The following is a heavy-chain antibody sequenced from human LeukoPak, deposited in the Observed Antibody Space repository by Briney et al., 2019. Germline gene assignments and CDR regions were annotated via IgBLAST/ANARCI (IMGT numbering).Heavy chain of an antibody. CDR3: ARGHLGLSP. V-gene: IGHV4-59*01. J-gene: IGHJ5*02. CDR2: FHNSRTT. D-gene: IGHD3-10*01. CDR1: GGSTSGFS. Sequence: SQTPCLTRTLSGGSTSGFSCTWIPQPPGQGLESIGYFHNSRTTSYNPSLTGRVTISVDTAMDQISLKLNSVTAADAAVYYCARGHLGLSPWGQGTLVTVSS.